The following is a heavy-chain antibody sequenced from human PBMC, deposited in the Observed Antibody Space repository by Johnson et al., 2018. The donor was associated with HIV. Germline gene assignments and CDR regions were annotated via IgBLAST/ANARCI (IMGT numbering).Heavy chain of an antibody. Sequence: QVHLVESGGGLVKPGGSLRLSCAASGFTFSDYYMSWIRQAPGKGLEWISYIGSSGSPIYYADSVRGRFTISRDNAKNSLYLQMNSLRAEDTAVYYCVRLPSGYSLDAFHIWGQGTMVTVSS. J-gene: IGHJ3*02. V-gene: IGHV3-11*04. CDR3: VRLPSGYSLDAFHI. CDR1: GFTFSDYY. D-gene: IGHD5-18*01. CDR2: IGSSGSPI.